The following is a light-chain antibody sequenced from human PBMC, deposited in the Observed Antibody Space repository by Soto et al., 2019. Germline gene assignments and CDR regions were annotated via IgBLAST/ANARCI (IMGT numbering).Light chain of an antibody. CDR3: QQYTGPPTT. Sequence: TQSPSTLSASVGDTVTITCRASQSVSDFLAWHQQKPGQAPRLLIYGASTRAAGIPDRFSGSGSGTDFTLTITRLEPEDSAVYFCQQYTGPPTTFGQGTRLEIK. J-gene: IGKJ5*01. V-gene: IGKV3-20*01. CDR1: QSVSDF. CDR2: GAS.